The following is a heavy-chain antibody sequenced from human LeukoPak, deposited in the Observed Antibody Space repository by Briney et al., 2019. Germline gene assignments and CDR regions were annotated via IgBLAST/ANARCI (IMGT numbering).Heavy chain of an antibody. CDR3: ARRAPYDILTGYYSSNWFDP. CDR2: IYYSGST. V-gene: IGHV4-39*01. Sequence: SETLSLTCTVSGGSISSSSYYWGWIRQPPGTGLEWIGSIYYSGSTYYNPSLKSRVTISVDTSKNQFSLKLSSVTAADTAVYYCARRAPYDILTGYYSSNWFDPWGQGTLVTVSS. D-gene: IGHD3-9*01. CDR1: GGSISSSSYY. J-gene: IGHJ5*02.